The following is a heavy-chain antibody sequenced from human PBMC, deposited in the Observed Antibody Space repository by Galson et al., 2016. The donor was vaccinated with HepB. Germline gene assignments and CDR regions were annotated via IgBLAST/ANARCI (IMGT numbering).Heavy chain of an antibody. J-gene: IGHJ4*02. V-gene: IGHV3-64D*06. D-gene: IGHD3-16*01. CDR1: GFTFSSYA. CDR2: INDNGGTT. Sequence: LRLSCAASGFTFSSYAMHWVRQAPGKGLEYVSGINDNGGTTHYADFVKGRSTISRDNSKNTVYLQISSLRPEDTAVYKCVKDRRGTYSLDDWGQGTVVTVSS. CDR3: VKDRRGTYSLDD.